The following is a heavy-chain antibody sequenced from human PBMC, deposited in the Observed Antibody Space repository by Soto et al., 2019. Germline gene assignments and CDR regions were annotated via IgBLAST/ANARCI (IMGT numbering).Heavy chain of an antibody. CDR1: GYTFTSYG. J-gene: IGHJ4*02. V-gene: IGHV1-18*01. CDR2: ISAYNGNT. D-gene: IGHD3-10*01. CDR3: ARDYYGSGIIFHTGFDY. Sequence: ASVKVSCKASGYTFTSYGISWVRQAPGQGLEWMGWISAYNGNTNYAQKLQGRVTMTTDTSTSTAYMELRSLRSDDTAVYYCARDYYGSGIIFHTGFDYWGQGTLVTVSS.